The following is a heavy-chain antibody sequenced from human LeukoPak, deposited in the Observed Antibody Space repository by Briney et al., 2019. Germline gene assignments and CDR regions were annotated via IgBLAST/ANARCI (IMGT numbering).Heavy chain of an antibody. CDR1: GFTFSSYW. Sequence: PGGSLRLSCAASGFTFSSYWMSWVRQAPGKGLEWVSSISWNSGSIGYADSVKGRFTISRDNAKNSLYLQMNSLRAEDTALYYCAKDSRGWLTYGMDVWGQGTTVTVSS. CDR2: ISWNSGSI. J-gene: IGHJ6*02. CDR3: AKDSRGWLTYGMDV. V-gene: IGHV3-9*01. D-gene: IGHD4/OR15-4a*01.